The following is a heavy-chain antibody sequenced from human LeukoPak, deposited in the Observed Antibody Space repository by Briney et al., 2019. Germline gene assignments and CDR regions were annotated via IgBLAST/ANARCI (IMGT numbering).Heavy chain of an antibody. Sequence: GGPLRLSCAASGFTFSSYAMHWVRQAPGKGLEWVAVISYDGSNKYYADSVKGRFTISRDNSKNTLYLQMNSLRAEDTAVYYCARDGRRWLQLAGDAFDIWGQGTMVTVSS. CDR3: ARDGRRWLQLAGDAFDI. CDR1: GFTFSSYA. V-gene: IGHV3-30*04. D-gene: IGHD5-24*01. CDR2: ISYDGSNK. J-gene: IGHJ3*02.